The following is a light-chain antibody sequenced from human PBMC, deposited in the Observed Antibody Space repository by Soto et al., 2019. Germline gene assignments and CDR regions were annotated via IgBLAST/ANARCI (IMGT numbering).Light chain of an antibody. V-gene: IGLV2-14*03. CDR2: DVS. CDR3: SSFTSSGALYV. CDR1: SSDIGGFNY. Sequence: QSALTQPASVSGSPGQSITISYTGTSSDIGGFNYVSWYLQHPGKAPKLMIYDVSNRPSGVSDRFSGSKSGSTASLTISGLQAEDEADYYCSSFTSSGALYVFGAGTKLTVL. J-gene: IGLJ1*01.